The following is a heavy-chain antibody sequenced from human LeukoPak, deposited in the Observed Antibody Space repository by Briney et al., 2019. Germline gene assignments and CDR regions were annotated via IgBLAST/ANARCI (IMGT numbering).Heavy chain of an antibody. V-gene: IGHV4-4*07. J-gene: IGHJ3*02. CDR3: ARLITGTTTAFDI. CDR2: VYTSGST. Sequence: SETLSLTCTVSGGSISSYYWTWIRQPAGKGLEWIGRVYTSGSTHYNPSLKTRLTMSVDTSKNQFSLKLNSVTAADTAVYYCARLITGTTTAFDIWGQGTVVTVSS. CDR1: GGSISSYY. D-gene: IGHD1-7*01.